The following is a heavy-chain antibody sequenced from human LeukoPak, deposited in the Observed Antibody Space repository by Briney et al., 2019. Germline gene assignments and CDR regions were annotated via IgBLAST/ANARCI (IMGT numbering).Heavy chain of an antibody. Sequence: SQTLSLTCAISGDSVSSNSAAWNWIRQSPSRGLEWLGRTYYRSKWYNDYAVSVKSRITINPDTSKNQFSLQLDSVTPEDTAVYYCAREGLKLERLFKLYYFDYWGQGTLVTVSS. CDR2: TYYRSKWYN. D-gene: IGHD1-1*01. V-gene: IGHV6-1*01. J-gene: IGHJ4*02. CDR3: AREGLKLERLFKLYYFDY. CDR1: GDSVSSNSAA.